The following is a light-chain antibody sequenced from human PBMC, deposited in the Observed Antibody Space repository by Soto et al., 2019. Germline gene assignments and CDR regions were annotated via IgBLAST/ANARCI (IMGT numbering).Light chain of an antibody. J-gene: IGKJ5*01. V-gene: IGKV1-5*03. CDR2: KAS. Sequence: DIQMTQSPSTLSASVGDRVTITCRASQSVTTWLAWYQQKPGKAPKLLIYKASNLESGLPSRFTGSGSGTEFTLTISRLQSNDFATYYCQQYSTYPITFGQGTRLEIK. CDR1: QSVTTW. CDR3: QQYSTYPIT.